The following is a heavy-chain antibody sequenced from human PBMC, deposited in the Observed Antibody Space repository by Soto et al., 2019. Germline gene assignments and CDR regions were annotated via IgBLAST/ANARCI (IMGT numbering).Heavy chain of an antibody. CDR1: GFTFNRYT. CDR3: AKDGAGWYWRYYYYYGMDV. Sequence: LRLSCAASGFTFNRYTMSWVRQATGKKQEWVSAISGSGGSTYYADSVKGRFTISRDNSKNTLYLQMNSLRAEDTAVYYCAKDGAGWYWRYYYYYGMDVWGQGTTVTGSS. J-gene: IGHJ6*02. CDR2: ISGSGGST. V-gene: IGHV3-23*01. D-gene: IGHD2-8*02.